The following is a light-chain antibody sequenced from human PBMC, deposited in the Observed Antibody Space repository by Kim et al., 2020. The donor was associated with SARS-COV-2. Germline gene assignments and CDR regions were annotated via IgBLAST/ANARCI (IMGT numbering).Light chain of an antibody. J-gene: IGKJ2*01. CDR1: QSVSNN. V-gene: IGKV3-15*01. CDR2: GAS. CDR3: HQYNDWPPGDT. Sequence: EIVMTQSPATLSVSPGERATLSCRASQSVSNNLAWYQLKPGQAPRLLIYGASTRATGTPARFSGSGSGTDFTLTVSSLQSEDFAVYYCHQYNDWPPGDTFGQGPKLEI.